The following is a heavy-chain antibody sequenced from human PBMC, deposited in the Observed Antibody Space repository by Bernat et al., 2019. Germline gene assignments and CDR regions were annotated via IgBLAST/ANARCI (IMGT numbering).Heavy chain of an antibody. Sequence: QVQLVESGGGVVQPGRSLRLSCAASGFTFSSYGMHWVRQAPGKGLEWVAVISYDGSNKYYADSVKGRFTISRDNSKNTLYLQMNSLRVEDTAVYYCAKGLAYCSGGSCYPLDYWGQGTLVTVSS. CDR2: ISYDGSNK. D-gene: IGHD2-15*01. CDR1: GFTFSSYG. V-gene: IGHV3-30*18. CDR3: AKGLAYCSGGSCYPLDY. J-gene: IGHJ4*02.